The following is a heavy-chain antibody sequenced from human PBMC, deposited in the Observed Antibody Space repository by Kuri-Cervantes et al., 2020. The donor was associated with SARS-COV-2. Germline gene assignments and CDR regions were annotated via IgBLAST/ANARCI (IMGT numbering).Heavy chain of an antibody. CDR2: SNPNTGGT. D-gene: IGHD2-8*02. CDR3: ARSTPFRRLVVFSQGGTFDI. Sequence: GGSLRLSCKASGYSFTGYYMHWVRQAPGQGLEWMGWSNPNTGGTNYAQKFQGRVTMTRDTSISTVSMELRRLRSDDTAVYYCARSTPFRRLVVFSQGGTFDIWGQGTMVTVSS. CDR1: GYSFTGYY. V-gene: IGHV1-2*02. J-gene: IGHJ3*02.